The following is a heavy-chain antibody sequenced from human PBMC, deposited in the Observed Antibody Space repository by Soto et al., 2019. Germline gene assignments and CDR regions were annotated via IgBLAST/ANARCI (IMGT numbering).Heavy chain of an antibody. CDR3: ARASPFYDFWSGYRATTGFPLFDY. J-gene: IGHJ4*02. V-gene: IGHV4-31*03. Sequence: QVQLQESGPGLVKPSQTLSLTCTVSGGSISSGGYYWSWIRQHPGKGLEWIGYIYYSGSTYYNPSLKSRVTISVDTSKNQFSLKLSSVTAADTAVYYCARASPFYDFWSGYRATTGFPLFDYWGQGTLVTVSS. D-gene: IGHD3-3*01. CDR1: GGSISSGGYY. CDR2: IYYSGST.